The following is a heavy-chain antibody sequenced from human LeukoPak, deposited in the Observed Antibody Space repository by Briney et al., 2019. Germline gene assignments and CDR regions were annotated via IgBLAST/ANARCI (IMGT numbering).Heavy chain of an antibody. V-gene: IGHV3-23*01. J-gene: IGHJ3*02. Sequence: GGSLRLSCAASGFTFSSYAMSWVRQAPGKGLEWASAIIGSGGSTYYADSVKGRFTISRDNSKNTLYLQMNRLRAEDTAVYYRAKDLWEGWDYYDIFTGQGKANDSFDIWGQGTMSPSLQ. D-gene: IGHD3-9*01. CDR3: AKDLWEGWDYYDIFTGQGKANDSFDI. CDR1: GFTFSSYA. CDR2: IIGSGGST.